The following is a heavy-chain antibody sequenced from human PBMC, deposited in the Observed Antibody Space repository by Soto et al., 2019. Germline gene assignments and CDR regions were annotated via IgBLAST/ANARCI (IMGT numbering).Heavy chain of an antibody. CDR2: IIPIFGTA. J-gene: IGHJ4*02. CDR1: GGTFSSSS. Sequence: QVQLVQSGAEVKKPGSSVKVSCKASGGTFSSSSINWVRQAPGQGLEWMGEIIPIFGTANYAQKFQGRVAITAVESTSTAYMELSSLRSEDSAVYYCARDGGRHSGGIDYWGQGTLVTVAS. D-gene: IGHD1-26*01. V-gene: IGHV1-69*01. CDR3: ARDGGRHSGGIDY.